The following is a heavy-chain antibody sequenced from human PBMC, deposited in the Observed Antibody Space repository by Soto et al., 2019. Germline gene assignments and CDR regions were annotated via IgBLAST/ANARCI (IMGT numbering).Heavy chain of an antibody. Sequence: PGESLKISCKGSGYNFSSYYISWVRQMAGQGLEWMGKIDPSDSYTDYRPSLQGHITISVDKSINTAYLQWSSLKASDTGMYYCARPRDWNYAYFDPWGQGTLVTVSS. CDR3: ARPRDWNYAYFDP. CDR2: IDPSDSYT. D-gene: IGHD1-7*01. CDR1: GYNFSSYY. V-gene: IGHV5-10-1*01. J-gene: IGHJ5*02.